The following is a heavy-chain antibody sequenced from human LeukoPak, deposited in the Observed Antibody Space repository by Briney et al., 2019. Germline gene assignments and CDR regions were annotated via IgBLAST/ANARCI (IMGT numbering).Heavy chain of an antibody. D-gene: IGHD6-13*01. CDR3: ARGGAAGGRATY. Sequence: GGSLRLSCAASGFTLSSYWMSWVRQAPGKGLEWVANINHDGSEKDYVDSVKGRFTISRDNAKNSLYLQMNSLRAEERAVYYCARGGAAGGRATYWGQGTLVTVSS. CDR1: GFTLSSYW. V-gene: IGHV3-7*01. CDR2: INHDGSEK. J-gene: IGHJ4*02.